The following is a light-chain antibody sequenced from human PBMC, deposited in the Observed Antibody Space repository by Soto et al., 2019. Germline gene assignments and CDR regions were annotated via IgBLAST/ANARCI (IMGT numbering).Light chain of an antibody. V-gene: IGKV1-39*01. Sequence: DIQMTHSPSSLSAAVGARVTITCRASEIISSHLNWYQQKSGRAPQLLIHAASTLQTGVHSRFSGSGSGTDFTLTIGSLQPEDFATYYCQHRYRVPITFGQGTRLEIK. CDR1: EIISSH. CDR3: QHRYRVPIT. CDR2: AAS. J-gene: IGKJ5*01.